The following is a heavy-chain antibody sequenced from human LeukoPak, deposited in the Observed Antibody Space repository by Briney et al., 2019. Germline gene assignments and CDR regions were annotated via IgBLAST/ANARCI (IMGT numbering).Heavy chain of an antibody. CDR2: INTNTGNP. D-gene: IGHD4-11*01. CDR1: GYTFTSYA. J-gene: IGHJ4*02. Sequence: GASVKVSCKASGYTFTSYAMNWVRQAPGQGLEWMGWINTNTGNPTYAQGFTGRFVFSLDTSVSTAYLQISSLKAEDTAVYYCAKEGTTVTRGYFDYWGQGTLVTVSS. V-gene: IGHV7-4-1*02. CDR3: AKEGTTVTRGYFDY.